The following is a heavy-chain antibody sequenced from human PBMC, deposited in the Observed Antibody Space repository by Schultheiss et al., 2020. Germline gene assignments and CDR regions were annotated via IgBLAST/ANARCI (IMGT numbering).Heavy chain of an antibody. CDR2: ISGSGGST. V-gene: IGHV3-23*01. J-gene: IGHJ6*02. Sequence: GESLKISCAASGFTFSSYGMHWVRQAPGKGLEWVSAISGSGGSTYYSDSVKGRFTISRDNSKNTLFLQINSLRAEDTAVYYCARDTLPYSSGENSYYGMDVWGQGTTVTVSS. D-gene: IGHD6-19*01. CDR1: GFTFSSYG. CDR3: ARDTLPYSSGENSYYGMDV.